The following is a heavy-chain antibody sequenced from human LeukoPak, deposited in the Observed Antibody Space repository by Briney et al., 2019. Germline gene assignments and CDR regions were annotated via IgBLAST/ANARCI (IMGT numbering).Heavy chain of an antibody. D-gene: IGHD5-12*01. Sequence: GASVKVSCKASGYTFTSYAMHWVRQAPGQRLEWMGWINAGNGNTKYSQKFQGRVTITRDTSASTAYMELSSLRSEDTAVYYCARGPDIVATILPPRFDYWGQGTLVTVSS. J-gene: IGHJ4*02. CDR3: ARGPDIVATILPPRFDY. CDR1: GYTFTSYA. V-gene: IGHV1-3*01. CDR2: INAGNGNT.